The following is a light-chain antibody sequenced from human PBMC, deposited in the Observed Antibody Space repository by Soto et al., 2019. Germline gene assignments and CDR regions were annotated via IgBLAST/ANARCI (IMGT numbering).Light chain of an antibody. Sequence: EVVLPQSPATLSLSPGERATLSCRASQNVRTFLDWYQQKPGQAPTLLIYGASNRATGIPARFSGSGSGTDFTLTSSSLEPEEFAVYYCQQHSHWPPWTFGQGTRVEIQ. CDR3: QQHSHWPPWT. CDR1: QNVRTF. V-gene: IGKV3-11*01. J-gene: IGKJ1*01. CDR2: GAS.